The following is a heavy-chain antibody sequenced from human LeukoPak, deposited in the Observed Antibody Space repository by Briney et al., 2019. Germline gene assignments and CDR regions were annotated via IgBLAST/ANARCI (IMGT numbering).Heavy chain of an antibody. CDR1: GGSISSGSYY. V-gene: IGHV4-61*02. J-gene: IGHJ6*02. D-gene: IGHD4-11*01. CDR3: AREGYGNSLYYYYYYGMDV. CDR2: IYTSGST. Sequence: PSQTLSLTCSVSGGSISSGSYYWSWIRQPAGKGLEWIGRIYTSGSTNYNPSLKSRVTISVDTSKNQFSLKLSSVTAADTAVYYCAREGYGNSLYYYYYYGMDVWGQGTTVTVSS.